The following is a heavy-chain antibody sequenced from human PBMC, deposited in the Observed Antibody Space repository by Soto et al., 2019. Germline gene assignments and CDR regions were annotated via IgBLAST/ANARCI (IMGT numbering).Heavy chain of an antibody. J-gene: IGHJ4*02. CDR2: ISPYNGNT. V-gene: IGHV1-18*04. D-gene: IGHD3-16*02. Sequence: QVQLVQSGVEVQKPGASVKVSCKASGYTFSSYVINWLRQAPGQGLEWMGWISPYNGNTNYGQNLQGRVTMTTDTSTSIVDMELRSLRSDDTAVYYCAREGGVSGSFRYFDYWGQGTLVTVSP. CDR3: AREGGVSGSFRYFDY. CDR1: GYTFSSYV.